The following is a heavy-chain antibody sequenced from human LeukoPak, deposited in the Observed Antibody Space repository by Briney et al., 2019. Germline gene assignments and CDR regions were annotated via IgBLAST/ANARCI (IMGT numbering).Heavy chain of an antibody. V-gene: IGHV1-2*02. D-gene: IGHD3-22*01. CDR2: INPNSGRT. J-gene: IGHJ4*02. CDR1: GYTFTGYY. Sequence: ASVKVSRRASGYTFTGYYMHWIRQAPGQGLEWMGWINPNSGRTNYAQKFQGRVTMTSDTPISTAYMDLSRLRSDDTALYYCARGTYYDSSAYSGVRLFDYWGQGTLVTVSS. CDR3: ARGTYYDSSAYSGVRLFDY.